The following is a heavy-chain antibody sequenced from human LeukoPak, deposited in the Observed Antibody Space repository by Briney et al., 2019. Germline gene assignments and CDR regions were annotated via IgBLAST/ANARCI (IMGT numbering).Heavy chain of an antibody. Sequence: SETLSLTCPVSGGSTSGYYWSWIRQPPGKGLEWIGSIYYSGSTNYNPSLKSRVTISIDTSKNHFSLKLSSVTAADTAVYYCARGVSEGYSHGPIHECYFDYWGQGTLVTVSS. CDR3: ARGVSEGYSHGPIHECYFDY. CDR2: IYYSGST. V-gene: IGHV4-59*01. J-gene: IGHJ4*02. CDR1: GGSTSGYY. D-gene: IGHD5-18*01.